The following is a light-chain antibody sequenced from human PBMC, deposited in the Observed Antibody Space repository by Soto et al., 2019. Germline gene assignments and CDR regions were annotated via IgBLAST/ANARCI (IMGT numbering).Light chain of an antibody. Sequence: EIVLTQSPGTLSLSPGERATLSCRASPSVSGHYLAWYQQKPGQAPRLLIYAASSRATGIPDRFSGSGSGPDFTLTISRLEPEDFAVYYCQQYSLSPRWTFGQGTKVEIK. V-gene: IGKV3-20*01. CDR1: PSVSGHY. CDR2: AAS. CDR3: QQYSLSPRWT. J-gene: IGKJ1*01.